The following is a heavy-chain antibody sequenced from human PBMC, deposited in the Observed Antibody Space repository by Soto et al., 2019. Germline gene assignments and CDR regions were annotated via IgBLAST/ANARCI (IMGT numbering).Heavy chain of an antibody. CDR3: AKDTDLNISTDYFDY. Sequence: PGGSLRLSCAASGFTFDDYAMHWVRQAPGKGLEWVSGISWNSGSIGYADSVKGRFTISRDNAKDSLYLQMNSLRAEDTALYYCAKDTDLNISTDYFDYWGQGTLVTVSS. CDR2: ISWNSGSI. V-gene: IGHV3-9*01. J-gene: IGHJ4*02. CDR1: GFTFDDYA. D-gene: IGHD3-9*01.